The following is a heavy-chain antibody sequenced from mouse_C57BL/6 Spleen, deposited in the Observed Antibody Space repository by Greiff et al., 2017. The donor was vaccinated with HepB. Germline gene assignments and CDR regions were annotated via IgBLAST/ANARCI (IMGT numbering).Heavy chain of an antibody. J-gene: IGHJ1*03. CDR1: GFTFSSYG. V-gene: IGHV5-6*01. CDR2: ISSGGSYT. Sequence: EVHLVESGGDLVKPGGSLKLSCAASGFTFSSYGMSWVRQTPDKRLEWVATISSGGSYTYYPDSVKGRFTISRDNAKNTLYLQMSSLKSEDTAMYYCARTQLGREQYFDVWGTGTTVTVSS. D-gene: IGHD4-1*02. CDR3: ARTQLGREQYFDV.